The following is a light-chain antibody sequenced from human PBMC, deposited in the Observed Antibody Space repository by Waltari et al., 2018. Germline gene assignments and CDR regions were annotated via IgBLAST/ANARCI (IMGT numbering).Light chain of an antibody. CDR2: EVT. CDR1: SSDFGNYNF. J-gene: IGLJ3*02. CDR3: SSFAGRWV. Sequence: QSALTQPPSASGSPGQSVTISCTGTSSDFGNYNFVSWYQQHPGKAPKVIIYEVTKRSSGVPARFSGAKSGNTASLTVSGLQAEDEADYYCSSFAGRWVFVGGTKLTVL. V-gene: IGLV2-8*01.